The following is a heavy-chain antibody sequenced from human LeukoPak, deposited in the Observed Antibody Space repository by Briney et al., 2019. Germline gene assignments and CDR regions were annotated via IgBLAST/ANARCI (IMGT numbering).Heavy chain of an antibody. D-gene: IGHD3-10*01. Sequence: GGSLRLSSAASGFTFSSYWMSWVRQAPGKGLEWVANIKQDGSEKYYVDSVKGRFTISRDNAKNSLYLQMNSLRAEDTAVYYCARHKITMVRGVMDYWGQGTLVTVSS. J-gene: IGHJ4*02. CDR2: IKQDGSEK. CDR1: GFTFSSYW. V-gene: IGHV3-7*01. CDR3: ARHKITMVRGVMDY.